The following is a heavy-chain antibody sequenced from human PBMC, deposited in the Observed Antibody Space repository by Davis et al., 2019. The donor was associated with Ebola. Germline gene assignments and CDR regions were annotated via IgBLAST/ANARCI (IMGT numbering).Heavy chain of an antibody. CDR3: ARSSSWYSVDY. Sequence: SETLSLTCTVSGGSISSYYWSWIRQPPGKGLEWIGYIYYSGSTSYNPSLKSRVTISVDTSKNQFSLKLSSVTAADTAVYYCARSSSWYSVDYWGQGTLVTVSS. V-gene: IGHV4-59*08. D-gene: IGHD6-13*01. CDR2: IYYSGST. CDR1: GGSISSYY. J-gene: IGHJ4*02.